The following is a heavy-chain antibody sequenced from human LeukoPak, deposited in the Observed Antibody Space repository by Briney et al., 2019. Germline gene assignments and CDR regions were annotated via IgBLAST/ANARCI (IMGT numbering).Heavy chain of an antibody. V-gene: IGHV3-30*18. J-gene: IGHJ4*02. D-gene: IGHD6-13*01. CDR3: AKEHSSSWYYFDS. Sequence: GGSLRLSCAASGFTFSSYGMHWVRQAPGKGLEWVAVISDDGRNKYYVDSVKGRFTISRDNFKNMLYLQMNSLRVEDTVVYFCAKEHSSSWYYFDSWGQGTLVTVSS. CDR1: GFTFSSYG. CDR2: ISDDGRNK.